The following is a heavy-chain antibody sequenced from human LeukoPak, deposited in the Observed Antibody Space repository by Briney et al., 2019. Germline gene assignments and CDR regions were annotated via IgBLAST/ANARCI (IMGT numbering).Heavy chain of an antibody. CDR1: GYTFTSHY. J-gene: IGHJ4*02. Sequence: ASVRVSCKASGYTFTSHYIHWVRQAPGQGLEWMGIISPSGGSTTYAQKFQGRVTMTRDTSTSTVYMDLSSLRSDDTAVYYCARDVASHMGLANYFDYWGRGALVIVSS. V-gene: IGHV1-46*01. CDR2: ISPSGGST. D-gene: IGHD2-2*01. CDR3: ARDVASHMGLANYFDY.